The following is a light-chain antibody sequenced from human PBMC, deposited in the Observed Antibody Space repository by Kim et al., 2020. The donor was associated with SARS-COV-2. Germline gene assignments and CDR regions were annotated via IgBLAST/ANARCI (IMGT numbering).Light chain of an antibody. V-gene: IGKV1-33*01. CDR1: QDIRKS. Sequence: DTQMTQSPSPLPASVGDRVTITCRASQDIRKSLNWYQQQAGKPPKLLIHNAVDLETEVPSRFSGSGSGTDFTFTITSLQPEDIATYYCQQYDNVPYTFGQETKLEIK. CDR2: NAV. CDR3: QQYDNVPYT. J-gene: IGKJ2*01.